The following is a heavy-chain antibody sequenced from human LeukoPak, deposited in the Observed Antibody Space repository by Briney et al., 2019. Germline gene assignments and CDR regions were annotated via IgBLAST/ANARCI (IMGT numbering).Heavy chain of an antibody. CDR1: GFTFSSYS. CDR3: ARVGWGLFDY. CDR2: ISSSSSYI. D-gene: IGHD7-27*01. V-gene: IGHV3-21*01. Sequence: GGSLRLSCAASGFTFSSYSMNWVRRAPGKGLEWVSSISSSSSYIYYADSVKGRFTISRDNAKNSLYLQMNSLRAEDTAVYYCARVGWGLFDYWGQGTLDTVSP. J-gene: IGHJ4*02.